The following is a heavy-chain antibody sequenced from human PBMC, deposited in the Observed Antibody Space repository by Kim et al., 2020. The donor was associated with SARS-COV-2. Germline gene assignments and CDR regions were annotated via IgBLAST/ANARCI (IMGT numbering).Heavy chain of an antibody. Sequence: MGRLTISRDNAKNSLYLQMNSLRAEDTALYYCAKGDGYCSGGSCYGSVDYWGQGTLVTVSS. CDR3: AKGDGYCSGGSCYGSVDY. V-gene: IGHV3-9*01. D-gene: IGHD2-15*01. J-gene: IGHJ4*02.